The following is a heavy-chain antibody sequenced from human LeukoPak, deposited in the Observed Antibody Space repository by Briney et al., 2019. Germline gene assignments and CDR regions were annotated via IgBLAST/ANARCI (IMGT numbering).Heavy chain of an antibody. V-gene: IGHV4-34*01. CDR1: GGSFSGYY. Sequence: KPSETLSLTCAVYGGSFSGYYWSWIRQPPRKGLEWIGEINHSGSTNYNPSLKSRVSISVDSSKNQFSLKVSSVTAADTAVYYCARGSDTAAGLYWGQGTLVTVSS. CDR2: INHSGST. D-gene: IGHD6-13*01. CDR3: ARGSDTAAGLY. J-gene: IGHJ4*02.